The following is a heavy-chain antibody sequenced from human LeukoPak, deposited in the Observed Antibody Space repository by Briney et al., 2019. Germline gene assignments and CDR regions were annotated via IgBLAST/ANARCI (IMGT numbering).Heavy chain of an antibody. CDR1: GGSISSGGYS. Sequence: SQTLSLTCAVSGGSISSGGYSWSWIRQPPGKGLEWIGYIYYSGSTYYNPSLKSRVTISVDTSKNQFSLKLSSVTAADTAVYYCARDGADTAMEEGTEHDDDAFDIWGQGAMVTVSS. CDR3: ARDGADTAMEEGTEHDDDAFDI. CDR2: IYYSGST. D-gene: IGHD5-18*01. V-gene: IGHV4-30-4*07. J-gene: IGHJ3*02.